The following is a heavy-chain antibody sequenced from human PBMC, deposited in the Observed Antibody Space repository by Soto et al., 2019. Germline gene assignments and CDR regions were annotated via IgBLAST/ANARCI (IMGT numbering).Heavy chain of an antibody. CDR1: GFTFSSYA. D-gene: IGHD2-8*01. CDR3: AKVLLMATVAQSLS. CDR2: ISGSGGST. Sequence: LTLSCAASGFTFSSYAMSWVRQAPGKGLEWVSAISGSGGSTYYADSVKGRFTISRDNSKNTLYLQMNSLRAEDTAVYYCAKVLLMATVAQSLSRGQGTPVSVS. V-gene: IGHV3-23*01. J-gene: IGHJ4*02.